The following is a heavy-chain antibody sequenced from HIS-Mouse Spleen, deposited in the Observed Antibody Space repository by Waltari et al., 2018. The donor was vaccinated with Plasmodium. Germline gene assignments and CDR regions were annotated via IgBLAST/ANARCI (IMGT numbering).Heavy chain of an antibody. D-gene: IGHD6-13*01. CDR2: INPNSGGT. V-gene: IGHV1-2*02. Sequence: QVQLVQSGAEVKKPGASVKVSCKASGYTFTGYYMHWVRQAPGQGLEWMGWINPNSGGTNYAQKFQGRVTMTRGTSISTASMELSRLRSDDTAVYYCARVLGYKAAAGTFVEYFQHWGQGTLVTVSS. J-gene: IGHJ1*01. CDR3: ARVLGYKAAAGTFVEYFQH. CDR1: GYTFTGYY.